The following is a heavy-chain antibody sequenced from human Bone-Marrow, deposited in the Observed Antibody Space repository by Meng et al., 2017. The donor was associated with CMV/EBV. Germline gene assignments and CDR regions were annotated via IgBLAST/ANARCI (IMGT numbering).Heavy chain of an antibody. J-gene: IGHJ4*02. D-gene: IGHD1-20*01. CDR3: TTDRRITGIFKPLSRVDY. CDR1: GFTFSNAW. V-gene: IGHV3-15*01. Sequence: GESLKIPCAASGFTFSNAWMSWVRQAPGKGLEWVGRIKSKTDGGTTDYAAPVKGRFTISRDDSKNTLYLQMNSLKTEDTAVYYCTTDRRITGIFKPLSRVDYWGQGTLVTVSS. CDR2: IKSKTDGGTT.